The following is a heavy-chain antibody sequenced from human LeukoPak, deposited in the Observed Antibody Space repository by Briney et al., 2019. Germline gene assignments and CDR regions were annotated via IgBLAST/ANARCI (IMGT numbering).Heavy chain of an antibody. D-gene: IGHD1-26*01. V-gene: IGHV4-59*01. CDR3: AERGSYISGPEY. Sequence: SETLSLTCTVSGGSISSSYWSWIRQPPGKGLEWIGYIHYSGSSNYNPSLKSRVTISVDTSKNPFSLKLSSVTAADTAMYYCAERGSYISGPEYWGQGTLVTVSS. CDR1: GGSISSSY. CDR2: IHYSGSS. J-gene: IGHJ4*02.